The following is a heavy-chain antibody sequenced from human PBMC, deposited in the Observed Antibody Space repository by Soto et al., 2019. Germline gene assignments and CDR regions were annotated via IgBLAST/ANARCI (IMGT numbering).Heavy chain of an antibody. J-gene: IGHJ5*02. D-gene: IGHD2-2*01. CDR3: ASGWNCSSCNDWFDP. Sequence: PGGSLRLSCAASSFTFSSYAMGWVRQAPGQGLEWVSAISGSGCSTTYAESVKGRFTITTDNSKNTRYLQMNSLRADDTAVYYCASGWNCSSCNDWFDPWGQGTLVTVSS. CDR2: ISGSGCST. CDR1: SFTFSSYA. V-gene: IGHV3-23*01.